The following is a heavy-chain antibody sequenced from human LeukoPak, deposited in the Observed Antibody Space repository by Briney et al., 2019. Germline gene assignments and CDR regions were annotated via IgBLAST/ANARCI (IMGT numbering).Heavy chain of an antibody. D-gene: IGHD3-10*01. CDR3: AKDVTHGSGSYWPQYFDY. CDR2: ISGSGGST. V-gene: IGHV3-23*01. CDR1: GFTFSSYA. Sequence: PGGSLRLSCAASGFTFSSYAMSWVRQAPGKGLEWVSAISGSGGSTYYADSVKGRFTVSRDNSKNTLYLQMNSLRAEDTAVYYCAKDVTHGSGSYWPQYFDYWGQGTLVTASS. J-gene: IGHJ4*02.